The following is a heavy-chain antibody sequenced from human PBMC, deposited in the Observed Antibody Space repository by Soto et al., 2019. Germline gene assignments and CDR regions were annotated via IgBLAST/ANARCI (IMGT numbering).Heavy chain of an antibody. J-gene: IGHJ6*02. CDR1: GFTFSSYG. V-gene: IGHV3-33*01. CDR2: IWYDGSNK. D-gene: IGHD3-22*01. Sequence: GGSLRLSCAASGFTFSSYGMHWVRQAPGKGLEWVAVIWYDGSNKYYAXXXXXXXXXXXDXXXNTLYLQMNSLRAEDTAVYYXXXXFYDSSGYYGGMDVWGQGTTVTXSS. CDR3: XXXFYDSSGYYGGMDV.